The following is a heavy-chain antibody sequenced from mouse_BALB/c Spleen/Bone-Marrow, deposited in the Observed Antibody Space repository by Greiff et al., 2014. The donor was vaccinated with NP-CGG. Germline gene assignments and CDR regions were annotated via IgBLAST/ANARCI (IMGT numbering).Heavy chain of an antibody. D-gene: IGHD2-1*01. CDR2: INPNNGDT. V-gene: IGHV1-26*01. J-gene: IGHJ4*01. CDR1: GYTFTDYY. Sequence: VQLKESGPELVKPGASVKMSCKASGYTFTDYYMKWVKQSHGKSLEWIGDINPNNGDTFYNQKFKGKATLTVDRSSSTAYMQLDSLTSEDSALYYCARSDYGYYYYAMDYWGQGTSVTVSS. CDR3: ARSDYGYYYYAMDY.